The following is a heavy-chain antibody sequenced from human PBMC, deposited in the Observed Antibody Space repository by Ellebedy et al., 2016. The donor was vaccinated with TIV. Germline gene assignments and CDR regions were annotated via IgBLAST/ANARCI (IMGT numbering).Heavy chain of an antibody. J-gene: IGHJ5*02. Sequence: GESLKISCAASGFIVSSCFVSWVRQAPGKGLEWVSIIYTDGGTNYTDSVRDRFTISRDDSGNTLYLQMNGLRAEDTAVYYCARDPGGGGDYGDNWFDPWGQGTLVTVSS. V-gene: IGHV3-66*01. CDR2: IYTDGGT. CDR1: GFIVSSCF. D-gene: IGHD3-16*01. CDR3: ARDPGGGGDYGDNWFDP.